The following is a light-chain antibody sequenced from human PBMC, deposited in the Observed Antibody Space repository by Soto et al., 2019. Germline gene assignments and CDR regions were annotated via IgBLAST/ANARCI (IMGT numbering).Light chain of an antibody. V-gene: IGLV1-51*01. Sequence: QAVVTQPPSVSAAPGQKVTSSCSGSSSNIGNNYVSWYQLLPGTAPKLLIYDNDKRPSGIPDRFSGSKSGTSATLGITGLQTGDEADYYCGTWDTSLKVIFGGGTKLTVL. CDR3: GTWDTSLKVI. J-gene: IGLJ2*01. CDR2: DND. CDR1: SSNIGNNY.